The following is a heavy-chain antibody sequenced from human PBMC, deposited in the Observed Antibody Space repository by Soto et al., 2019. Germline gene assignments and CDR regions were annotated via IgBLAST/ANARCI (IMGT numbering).Heavy chain of an antibody. CDR3: ARGRDGGAAN. Sequence: QVQLQQWGGGLLKPSETLSLTCAVYGGSISGYYWSWIRQPPGKGLEWIGEINPTGTTNYTPSLKXRVTMSGDTPNTQFSLKLTSVTAADTAAYYCARGRDGGAANWGQGTLVTVSS. V-gene: IGHV4-34*01. D-gene: IGHD4-17*01. CDR2: INPTGTT. CDR1: GGSISGYY. J-gene: IGHJ4*02.